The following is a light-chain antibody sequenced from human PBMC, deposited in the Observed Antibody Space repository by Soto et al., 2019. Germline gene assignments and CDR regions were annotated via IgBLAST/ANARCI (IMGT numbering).Light chain of an antibody. J-gene: IGLJ3*02. CDR3: ETWESNTHV. CDR1: SGHSSYI. V-gene: IGLV4-60*02. Sequence: QSVLTQSSSASASLGSSVKLTCTRSSGHSSYIIAWHQQQPGKAPRYLMKLEGSGSYNKGSGVPDRFSGSSSGADRYLTISNLQFEDEADYYCETWESNTHVFGGGTKVTVL. CDR2: LEGSGSY.